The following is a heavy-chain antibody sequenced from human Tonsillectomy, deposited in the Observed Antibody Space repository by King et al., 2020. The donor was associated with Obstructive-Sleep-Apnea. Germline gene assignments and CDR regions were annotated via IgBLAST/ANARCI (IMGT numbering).Heavy chain of an antibody. Sequence: QLVQSGGGLVKPGGSLRLSCAASGFTFSVYYMTWIRQAPGKGREWVSYISSSVSMKYYADSVKGRFSISRDNAKKSMYLQMNSLRAEDTAVYYCASSSGYFDYWGQGTLVTVSS. CDR1: GFTFSVYY. CDR2: ISSSVSMK. D-gene: IGHD3-22*01. CDR3: ASSSGYFDY. V-gene: IGHV3-11*01. J-gene: IGHJ4*02.